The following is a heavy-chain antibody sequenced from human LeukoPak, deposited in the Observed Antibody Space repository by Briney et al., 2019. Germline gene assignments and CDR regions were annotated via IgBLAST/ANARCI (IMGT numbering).Heavy chain of an antibody. CDR3: ARDRMDYEADY. CDR2: INSDGSST. CDR1: GFTFSSYW. Sequence: PGGSLRLSCAASGFTFSSYWMHWVRQAPGKGLVWVSRINSDGSSTSYADSVKGRFTISRDNAKNSLYLQMNSLRAEDTAVYYCARDRMDYEADYWGQGTLVTVSS. D-gene: IGHD4-17*01. J-gene: IGHJ4*02. V-gene: IGHV3-74*01.